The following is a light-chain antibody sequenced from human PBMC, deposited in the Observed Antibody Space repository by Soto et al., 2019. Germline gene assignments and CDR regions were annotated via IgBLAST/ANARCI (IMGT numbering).Light chain of an antibody. CDR3: QHYGSSPWT. J-gene: IGKJ1*01. CDR2: DAC. Sequence: EIVSTQSPGTLALSPGERASLSCGASQTVCSTYVAWYQQKPGLAPRLPIYDACSRATAVPDRFSGSGSGTDFTLTNSRLEPEDFAVYYCQHYGSSPWTFGQWTKV. CDR1: QTVCSTY. V-gene: IGKV3D-20*01.